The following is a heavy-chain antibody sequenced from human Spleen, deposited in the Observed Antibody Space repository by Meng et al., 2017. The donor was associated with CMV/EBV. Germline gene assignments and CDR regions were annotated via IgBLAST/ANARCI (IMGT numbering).Heavy chain of an antibody. D-gene: IGHD5-18*01. CDR2: IIPILGIA. V-gene: IGHV1-69*10. CDR3: ARGSFSGIQLVF. Sequence: SVKVSCKASGYSFNDFFIHWVRQAPGQGLEWMGGIIPILGIANYAQRFQGRVTITADKSTSTAYMELSSLRSEDTAVYYCARGSFSGIQLVFWGQGTLVTVSS. CDR1: GYSFNDFF. J-gene: IGHJ4*02.